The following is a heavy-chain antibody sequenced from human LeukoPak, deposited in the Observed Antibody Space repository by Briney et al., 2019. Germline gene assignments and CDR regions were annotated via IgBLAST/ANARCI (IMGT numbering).Heavy chain of an antibody. V-gene: IGHV3-74*01. CDR2: INSDGSST. D-gene: IGHD2-2*01. CDR3: AREFTSPAP. J-gene: IGHJ5*02. Sequence: GGSLRLSCTASGFTFSSYWMHWVRQAPGKRLVWVSRINSDGSSTSYADSVKGRFTISRDNAKNTLHLQMNSLRVDDTAVYYCAREFTSPAPWGQGTLLTVSS. CDR1: GFTFSSYW.